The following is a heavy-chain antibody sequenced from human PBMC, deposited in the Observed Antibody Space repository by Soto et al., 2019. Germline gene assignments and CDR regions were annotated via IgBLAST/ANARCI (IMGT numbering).Heavy chain of an antibody. Sequence: PSETLSLTCAVYGGSFSGYYWSWIRQPPGKGLEWIGEINHSGSTNYNPSLESRATFSVDISKNQFFLKLSSVTAADTAVYYCTKNSAYALDYWGQGTLVTVSS. J-gene: IGHJ4*02. D-gene: IGHD5-12*01. V-gene: IGHV4-34*01. CDR3: TKNSAYALDY. CDR2: INHSGST. CDR1: GGSFSGYY.